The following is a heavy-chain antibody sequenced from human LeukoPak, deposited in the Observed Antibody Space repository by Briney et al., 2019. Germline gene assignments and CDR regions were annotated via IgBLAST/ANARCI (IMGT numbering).Heavy chain of an antibody. CDR1: GGSISSYY. V-gene: IGHV4-4*07. J-gene: IGHJ4*02. Sequence: SETLSLTCTVSGGSISSYYWSWIQQPAGKGLEWIGRIYTSGSTNYNPSLKSRVTMSVDMSKNQFSLKLSSVTAADTAVYYWARSMYSSIDYWGQGTLVTVSS. CDR3: ARSMYSSIDY. D-gene: IGHD6-19*01. CDR2: IYTSGST.